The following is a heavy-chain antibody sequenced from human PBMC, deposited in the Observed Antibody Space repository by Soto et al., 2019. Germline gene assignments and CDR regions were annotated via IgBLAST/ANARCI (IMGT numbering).Heavy chain of an antibody. Sequence: GGSLILSCAASGFTFSNAWMSWVRQAPGKGLEWVGRIKSKTDGGTTDYAAPVKGRFTISRDDSKNTLYLQMNSLKTEDTAVYYCTTEDRSWYLDYFDYWGQGTLVTVSS. J-gene: IGHJ4*02. CDR3: TTEDRSWYLDYFDY. D-gene: IGHD6-13*01. CDR2: IKSKTDGGTT. CDR1: GFTFSNAW. V-gene: IGHV3-15*01.